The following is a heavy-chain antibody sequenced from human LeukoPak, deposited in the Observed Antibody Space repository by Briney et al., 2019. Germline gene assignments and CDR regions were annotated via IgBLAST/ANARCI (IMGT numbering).Heavy chain of an antibody. D-gene: IGHD6-19*01. CDR1: NYTFTDYG. CDR3: ARALAVTGRGPRDFDF. Sequence: ASVKVSCKASNYTFTDYGINWVRQAPGQGLEWVGWVSAFNGHTFYAQKFQGRITMTTDTSTSTAHMELRSLTSDDTAVYSCARALAVTGRGPRDFDFWGQGTLVTVSS. V-gene: IGHV1-18*01. J-gene: IGHJ4*02. CDR2: VSAFNGHT.